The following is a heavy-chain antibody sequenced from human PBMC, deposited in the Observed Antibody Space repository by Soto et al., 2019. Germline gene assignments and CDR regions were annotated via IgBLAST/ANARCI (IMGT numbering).Heavy chain of an antibody. CDR1: GYTFTGYY. Sequence: ASVKVSCKASGYTFTGYYMHWVRQAPGQGLEWMGWINPNSGGTNYAQKFQDWVTMTRDTSISTAYMDLSRLRSDDTAVYYCARASGYYTYGMAVWGQGTTVTVAS. J-gene: IGHJ6*02. V-gene: IGHV1-2*04. D-gene: IGHD3-3*01. CDR2: INPNSGGT. CDR3: ARASGYYTYGMAV.